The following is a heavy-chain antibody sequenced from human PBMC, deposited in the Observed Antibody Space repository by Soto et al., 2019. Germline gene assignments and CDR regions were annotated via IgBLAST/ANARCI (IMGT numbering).Heavy chain of an antibody. Sequence: EVQLVESGGGLVKAGGSLRLFCTASGFTFRNYNMNWVRQAPGKGLEWVSSISTGGGYMFYADSVKCRVTISRDNAQNSLFLQIDSPRAEDTAVYYCARDIASPGGDYFDSWGQGTLVTVSS. J-gene: IGHJ4*02. CDR1: GFTFRNYN. V-gene: IGHV3-21*06. CDR3: ARDIASPGGDYFDS. CDR2: ISTGGGYM. D-gene: IGHD2-21*01.